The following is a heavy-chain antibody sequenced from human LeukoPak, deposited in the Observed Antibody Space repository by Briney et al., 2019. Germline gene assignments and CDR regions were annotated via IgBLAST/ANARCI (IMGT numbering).Heavy chain of an antibody. Sequence: PGGSLRLSCAASGFTFSSYAMSWVRQAPGKGLEWVSAISGSGGSKYYADSVKGRFTISRDNSKNTLYLQMNSLRAEDTAVYYCAKDSGLSDPYYYDSSGYYDYDYWGQGTLVTVSS. V-gene: IGHV3-23*01. D-gene: IGHD3-22*01. CDR1: GFTFSSYA. J-gene: IGHJ4*02. CDR3: AKDSGLSDPYYYDSSGYYDYDY. CDR2: ISGSGGSK.